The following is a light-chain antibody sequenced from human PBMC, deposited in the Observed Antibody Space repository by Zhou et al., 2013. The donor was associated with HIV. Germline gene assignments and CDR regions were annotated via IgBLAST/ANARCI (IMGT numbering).Light chain of an antibody. Sequence: DIQMTQSPSSLPASVGDRVIITCRASQNIYTYVNWYQQRPGKPPKLLIFAASDLPDGVPSRFSGSGSGTDFTLTISSLQPEDVGTYYCQHVRDSPPWSVTFGPGT. CDR1: QNIYTY. V-gene: IGKV1-39*01. J-gene: IGKJ3*01. CDR2: AAS. CDR3: QHVRDSPPWSVT.